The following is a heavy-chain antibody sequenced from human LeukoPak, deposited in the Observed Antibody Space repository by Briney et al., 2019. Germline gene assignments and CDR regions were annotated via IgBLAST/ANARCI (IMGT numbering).Heavy chain of an antibody. Sequence: PGGSLRLSCTASGFSFSGHWMHWARQLPGKGLVWVSRISPTGSTTSYADSVKGRFTVSRDNAKNTLYLQVNNLRAEDTAVYYCARDRPNILGLDPWGQGTLVTVSS. V-gene: IGHV3-74*01. CDR2: ISPTGSTT. J-gene: IGHJ5*02. CDR1: GFSFSGHW. CDR3: ARDRPNILGLDP. D-gene: IGHD2/OR15-2a*01.